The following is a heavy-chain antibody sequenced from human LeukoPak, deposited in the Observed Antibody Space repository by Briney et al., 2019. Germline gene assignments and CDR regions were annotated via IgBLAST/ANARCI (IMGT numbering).Heavy chain of an antibody. J-gene: IGHJ4*02. CDR1: GYTFTGYY. CDR3: ARDGGIGGSWVDY. CDR2: INPNSGGT. D-gene: IGHD3-16*01. V-gene: IGHV1-2*06. Sequence: ASVTVSCKASGYTFTGYYMHWVRQAPGQGLEWMGRINPNSGGTNYAQKFQGRVTMTRDTSISTAYMELSRLRSDDTAVYYCARDGGIGGSWVDYWGQGTLVTVSS.